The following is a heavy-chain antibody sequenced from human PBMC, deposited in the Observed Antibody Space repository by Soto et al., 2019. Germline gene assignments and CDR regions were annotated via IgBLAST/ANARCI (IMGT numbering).Heavy chain of an antibody. CDR2: INPSGDT. J-gene: IGHJ4*02. V-gene: IGHV1-46*01. CDR1: GDTFTSYY. D-gene: IGHD2-15*01. CDR3: ARVYCSGGGCYGIDY. Sequence: QVQLVQSRVEVKKPGASVKISCKASGDTFTSYYMHWVRQAPGQGLEWMGIINPSGDTSYAQKFQGRVTMTRDTSTSTVYMELSSLRSEDTAVYYCARVYCSGGGCYGIDYWGQGTLVTVSS.